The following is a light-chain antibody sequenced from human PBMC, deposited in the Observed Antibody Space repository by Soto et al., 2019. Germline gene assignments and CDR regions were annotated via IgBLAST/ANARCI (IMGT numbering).Light chain of an antibody. CDR1: SSNIATYY. CDR2: SDS. J-gene: IGLJ3*02. Sequence: QSAVTQPPSASGTPGQRVTISCSGSSSNIATYYVDWYQHLPGTAPKLLIYSDSQRPSGVPDRFSASKSGASASLAISGLRSEDEGDYYCASWDARLGAGVFGGGTKLTVL. V-gene: IGLV1-47*02. CDR3: ASWDARLGAGV.